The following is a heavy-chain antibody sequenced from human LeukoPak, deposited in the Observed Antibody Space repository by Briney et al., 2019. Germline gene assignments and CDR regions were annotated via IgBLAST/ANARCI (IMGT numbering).Heavy chain of an antibody. CDR2: ISYDGSNK. J-gene: IGHJ3*02. D-gene: IGHD3-10*01. CDR1: GFTFSSYA. Sequence: GGSLRLSCAASGFTFSSYAMHWVRQAPGKGLEWVAVISYDGSNKYYADSVKGRFTISRDNSKNTLYLQMNSLRAEDTAVYYCAREGSDGAFDIWGQGTMVTVSS. CDR3: AREGSDGAFDI. V-gene: IGHV3-30*04.